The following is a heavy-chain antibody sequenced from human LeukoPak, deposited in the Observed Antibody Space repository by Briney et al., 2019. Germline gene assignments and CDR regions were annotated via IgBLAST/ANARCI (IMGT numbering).Heavy chain of an antibody. Sequence: SETLSLTCTVSGYSISSGYYWGWIRQPPGKGLEWIGSIYHSGSTYYNPSLKSLVTISVDTSKNQFSLKLSSVTAADTAVYYCARLLVVVPAAWGQGTLVTVSS. CDR1: GYSISSGYY. D-gene: IGHD2-2*01. CDR3: ARLLVVVPAA. J-gene: IGHJ5*02. V-gene: IGHV4-38-2*02. CDR2: IYHSGST.